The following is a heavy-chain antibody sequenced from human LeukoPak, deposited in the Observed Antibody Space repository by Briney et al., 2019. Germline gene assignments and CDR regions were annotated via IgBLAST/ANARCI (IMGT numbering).Heavy chain of an antibody. CDR3: TTLGYHLDS. D-gene: IGHD3-22*01. CDR2: MSGTDTTR. J-gene: IGHJ4*02. V-gene: IGHV3-48*03. Sequence: PGGSLRLSCVASGFAFSAYEMNWVRQAPGKGLEWVAYMSGTDTTRYYADSVGGRFTISRDNAKNSLYLQMSSLRVEDTALYYCTTLGYHLDSWGQGTPVTVSS. CDR1: GFAFSAYE.